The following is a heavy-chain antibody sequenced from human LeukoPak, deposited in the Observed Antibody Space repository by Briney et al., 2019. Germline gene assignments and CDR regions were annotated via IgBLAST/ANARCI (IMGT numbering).Heavy chain of an antibody. CDR3: AKGYGSGSYSDYFDY. V-gene: IGHV3-30*02. CDR2: IRYDGSNK. CDR1: GFTFSSYG. J-gene: IGHJ4*02. D-gene: IGHD3-10*01. Sequence: GGSLRLSCAASGFTFSSYGMHWVRQAPGKGLEWVAFIRYDGSNKYYADSVKGRFTISRDNSKNTLYLQMNSLRAEDTAVYYCAKGYGSGSYSDYFDYWGQGTLVTVSS.